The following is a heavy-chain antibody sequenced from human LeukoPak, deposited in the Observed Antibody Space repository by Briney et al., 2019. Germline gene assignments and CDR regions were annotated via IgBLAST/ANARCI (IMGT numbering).Heavy chain of an antibody. CDR3: ARDFNGNSYYYYYYMDV. J-gene: IGHJ6*03. D-gene: IGHD4-23*01. V-gene: IGHV4-59*12. Sequence: SETLSLTCTVSGGSISSYYWSWIRQPPGKGLEWIGYIYYSGSTNYNPSLKSRVTISVDTSKNQFSLKLSSVTAADTAVYYCARDFNGNSYYYYYYMDVWGKGTTVTVSS. CDR2: IYYSGST. CDR1: GGSISSYY.